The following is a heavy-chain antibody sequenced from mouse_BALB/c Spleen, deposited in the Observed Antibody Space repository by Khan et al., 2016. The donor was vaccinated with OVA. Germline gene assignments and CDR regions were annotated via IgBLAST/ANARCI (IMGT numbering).Heavy chain of an antibody. CDR3: ARGNYYGYYFDY. CDR1: GYSITSGYA. D-gene: IGHD1-1*01. J-gene: IGHJ2*01. V-gene: IGHV3-2*02. Sequence: VQLQQSGPGLVKPSQSLSLTCTVTGYSITSGYAWNWIRQFPGNKLEWMGYISYSGGPSYNPSLKSRISITRDTPKNQFFLQLNSVTTEDTATYYCARGNYYGYYFDYWGQGTPLTVSS. CDR2: ISYSGGP.